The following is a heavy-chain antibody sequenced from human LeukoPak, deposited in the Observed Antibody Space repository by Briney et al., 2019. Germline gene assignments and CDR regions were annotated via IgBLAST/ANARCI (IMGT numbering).Heavy chain of an antibody. CDR3: ATTYCGGDCYPAW. D-gene: IGHD2-21*02. J-gene: IGHJ4*02. Sequence: SETLSLTCTFSGDSISKSSYYWGFIRQPPGKGLEWIANIYYSGTTYYSPSLSSRVTISVDTSKNQFSLKLNSMTAADTAVYYCATTYCGGDCYPAWWGQGTLVTVSS. V-gene: IGHV4-39*01. CDR1: GDSISKSSYY. CDR2: IYYSGTT.